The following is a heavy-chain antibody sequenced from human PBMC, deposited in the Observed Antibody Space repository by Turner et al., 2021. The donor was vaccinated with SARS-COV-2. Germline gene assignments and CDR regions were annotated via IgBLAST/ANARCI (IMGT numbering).Heavy chain of an antibody. Sequence: QVQLAESGGGVVQPGRSLRLSCSASGFTFSRYGMHWVRQAPGKGLEWVALISYDGSDKYYADSVKGRFTISRDNSKNTLYLQMNSLRAEDTAVYYCAKGGWYYDSSAADYWGQGTLVTVSS. V-gene: IGHV3-30*18. D-gene: IGHD3-22*01. CDR1: GFTFSRYG. CDR2: ISYDGSDK. CDR3: AKGGWYYDSSAADY. J-gene: IGHJ4*02.